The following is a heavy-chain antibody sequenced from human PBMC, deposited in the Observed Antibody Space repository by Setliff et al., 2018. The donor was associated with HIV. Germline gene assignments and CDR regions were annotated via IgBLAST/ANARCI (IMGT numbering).Heavy chain of an antibody. J-gene: IGHJ5*02. CDR3: AIGDEYPGVFQS. V-gene: IGHV4-4*09. D-gene: IGHD2-2*01. Sequence: PSETLSLTCTVSGGSISGYHWNWLRQTPGKGLEWIGYIYTSRGTNYNPSLEGRITTSVDLSKNHFSLNLHSVTAADTAVYYCAIGDEYPGVFQSWGQGKVVTVSS. CDR2: IYTSRGT. CDR1: GGSISGYH.